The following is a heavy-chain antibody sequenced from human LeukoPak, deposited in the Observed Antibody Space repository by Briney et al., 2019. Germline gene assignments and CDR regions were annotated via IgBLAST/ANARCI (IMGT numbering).Heavy chain of an antibody. V-gene: IGHV4-38-2*01. Sequence: PSETLSLTCAVSGYSISSGYYWGWIRQPPGKGLEWIGSIYHSGSTYYNPSLKSRVTISVDTSKNQFSLKPSSVTAADTAVYYCARALTPESAFDYWGQGTLVTVSS. CDR1: GYSISSGYY. J-gene: IGHJ4*02. CDR2: IYHSGST. CDR3: ARALTPESAFDY.